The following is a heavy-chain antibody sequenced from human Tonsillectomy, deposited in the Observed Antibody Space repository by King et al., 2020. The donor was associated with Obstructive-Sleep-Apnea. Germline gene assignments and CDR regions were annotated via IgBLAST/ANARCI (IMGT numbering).Heavy chain of an antibody. CDR3: AKDLPAYDGRSVWSKAFDY. CDR2: ISWNGGST. V-gene: IGHV3-43*01. D-gene: IGHD6-19*01. CDR1: GFTFDDYT. J-gene: IGHJ4*02. Sequence: VQLVESGGVVVQPGGSLRLSCAASGFTFDDYTMHWVRNVPGKGLEWVSLISWNGGSTYYADSVKGRFTISRDNSKNSLYMEMNSLRTEDTAFYYCAKDLPAYDGRSVWSKAFDYWGQGTLVTVSS.